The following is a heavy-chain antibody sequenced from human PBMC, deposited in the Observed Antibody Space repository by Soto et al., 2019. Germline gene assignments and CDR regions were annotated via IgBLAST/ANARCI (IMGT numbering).Heavy chain of an antibody. Sequence: SETLSLTCTVSGGSISSYYWSWIRQPPGKGLEWIGYIYYSGSTNYNPSLKSRVTISVDTSKNQFSLKLSSVTAADTDVYYCARAYGGYADYWGQGALVTVSS. D-gene: IGHD5-12*01. CDR3: ARAYGGYADY. CDR1: GGSISSYY. CDR2: IYYSGST. V-gene: IGHV4-59*01. J-gene: IGHJ4*02.